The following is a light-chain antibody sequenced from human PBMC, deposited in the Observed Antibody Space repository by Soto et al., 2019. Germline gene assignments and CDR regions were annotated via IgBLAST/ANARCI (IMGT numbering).Light chain of an antibody. J-gene: IGKJ1*01. CDR1: QSVSNNY. Sequence: EIVLTQSPATLSLSPGERATLSCRASQSVSNNYLAWYQQKPGQAPRLLIYGASSRATSIPDWSSSSGSGTDFPLTISRLEPEDFAVYYCQQYGSSGTFGQGTKVDIK. CDR3: QQYGSSGT. V-gene: IGKV3-20*01. CDR2: GAS.